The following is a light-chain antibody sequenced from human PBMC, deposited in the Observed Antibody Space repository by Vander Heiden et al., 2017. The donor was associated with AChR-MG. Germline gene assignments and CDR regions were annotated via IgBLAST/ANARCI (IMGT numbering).Light chain of an antibody. V-gene: IGKV1-39*01. CDR1: QSNNPD. CDR3: QQSATTSFT. Sequence: DIEMTQSPSSLSASVGDRVTITCRAGQSNNPDLNWYQHKPGKAPKLLISEATTLQSGVPSRFSGSGSGTEFTLTISSLQPEDLATYYCQQSATTSFTFGPGTRVDI. CDR2: EAT. J-gene: IGKJ3*01.